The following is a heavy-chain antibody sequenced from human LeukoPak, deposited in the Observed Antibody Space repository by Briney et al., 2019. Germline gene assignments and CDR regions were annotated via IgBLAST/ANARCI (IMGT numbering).Heavy chain of an antibody. Sequence: ASVKVHCKVSGYTLTELSMHWVRQAPGKGLEWMGGFDPEDGETIYAQKFQGRVTMTEDTSTDTAYMELSSLRSEDTAVYYCAARNYRSSAFDIWGQGTMVTVSS. CDR2: FDPEDGET. D-gene: IGHD1-7*01. V-gene: IGHV1-24*01. CDR3: AARNYRSSAFDI. J-gene: IGHJ3*02. CDR1: GYTLTELS.